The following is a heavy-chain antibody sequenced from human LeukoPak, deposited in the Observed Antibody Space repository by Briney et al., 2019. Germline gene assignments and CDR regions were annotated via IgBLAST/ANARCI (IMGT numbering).Heavy chain of an antibody. Sequence: ASVKVSCKASGGTFSSYAISWVRQAPGQGLEWMGIINPSGGSTSYAQKFQGRVTMTRDTSTSTVYMELSSLRSEDTAVYYCARDRGFLPTILYGMDVWGQGTTVTVSS. CDR1: GGTFSSYA. CDR2: INPSGGST. D-gene: IGHD3-3*01. J-gene: IGHJ6*02. V-gene: IGHV1-46*01. CDR3: ARDRGFLPTILYGMDV.